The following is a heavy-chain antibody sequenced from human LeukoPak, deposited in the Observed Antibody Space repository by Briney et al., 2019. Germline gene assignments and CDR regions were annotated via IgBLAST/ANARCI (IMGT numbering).Heavy chain of an antibody. CDR1: GGSISSGSYY. J-gene: IGHJ5*02. CDR2: IYTSGST. Sequence: SETLSLTCTVSGGSISSGSYYWSWIRQPAGKGLEWIGRIYTSGSTNYNPSPKSRVTISVDTSKNQFSLKLSSVTAADTAVYYCAREEKQAYYGSGSGWFDPWGQGTLVTVSS. CDR3: AREEKQAYYGSGSGWFDP. D-gene: IGHD3-10*01. V-gene: IGHV4-61*02.